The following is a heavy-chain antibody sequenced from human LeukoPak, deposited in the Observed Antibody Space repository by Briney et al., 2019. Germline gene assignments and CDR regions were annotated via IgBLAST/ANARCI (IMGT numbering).Heavy chain of an antibody. CDR2: IYYSGST. V-gene: IGHV4-59*01. D-gene: IGHD2-15*01. CDR3: ARDSVAATHNWFDP. Sequence: SETLSLTCTVSGVSISSYYWSWIRQPPGKGLEWIGYIYYSGSTNYNPSLKSRVTISVDTSKNQFSLKLSSVTAADTAVYYCARDSVAATHNWFDPWGQGTLVTVSS. CDR1: GVSISSYY. J-gene: IGHJ5*02.